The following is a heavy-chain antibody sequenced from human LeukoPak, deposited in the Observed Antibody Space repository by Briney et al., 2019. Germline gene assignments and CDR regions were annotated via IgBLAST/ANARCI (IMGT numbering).Heavy chain of an antibody. CDR2: ISAYNGNT. CDR1: GYTFTSYG. J-gene: IGHJ6*02. D-gene: IGHD2-2*01. Sequence: GASVKVSCKASGYTFTSYGISWVRQAPGQGLEWMGWISAYNGNTNYAQKLQGRVTMTTDTSTSTAYMELRSLRSDDTAVYYCARVHCSSTSCYLNYGMDVWGQGTTVTVSS. V-gene: IGHV1-18*01. CDR3: ARVHCSSTSCYLNYGMDV.